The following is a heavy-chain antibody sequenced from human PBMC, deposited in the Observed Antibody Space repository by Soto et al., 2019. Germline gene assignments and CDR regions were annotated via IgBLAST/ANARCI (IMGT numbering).Heavy chain of an antibody. CDR1: GYTFTSYD. J-gene: IGHJ4*02. CDR2: MNPSTGNT. V-gene: IGHV1-8*01. Sequence: ASVKVSCKASGYTFTSYDLIWVRQATGQGLEWMGWMNPSTGNTDSAEKFQGRLTMTRNTSISTVYMELSSLSFEDTAVYYCARGGTPIDYWGQGTLVTVSS. D-gene: IGHD2-15*01. CDR3: ARGGTPIDY.